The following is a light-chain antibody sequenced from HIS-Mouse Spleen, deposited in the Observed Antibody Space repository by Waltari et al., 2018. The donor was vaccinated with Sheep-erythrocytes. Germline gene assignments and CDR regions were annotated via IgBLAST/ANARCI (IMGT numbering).Light chain of an antibody. Sequence: SYELTQPSSVSVSPGQTARITCSGDVLAKKYARWFQQKPGQAPGLVIYKDSERPSGIPERFSGSSSGTTVTLTISGAQVEDEADYYCYSAADNNLVLGGGTKLTVL. V-gene: IGLV3-27*01. CDR3: YSAADNNLV. CDR2: KDS. J-gene: IGLJ3*02. CDR1: VLAKKY.